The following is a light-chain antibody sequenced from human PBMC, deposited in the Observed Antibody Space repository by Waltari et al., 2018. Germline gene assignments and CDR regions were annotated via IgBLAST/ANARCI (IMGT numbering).Light chain of an antibody. CDR1: SSNLGAGYD. J-gene: IGLJ2*01. CDR2: GNT. V-gene: IGLV1-40*01. Sequence: QSVLAQPPSVSGAPGQRVTISCAGSSSNLGAGYDVPWYQHLQGTAPKLLIYGNTERPSGVPDRFSGSKSGTSASLAITGLQAEDEASYYCQSYDTNLVVFGGGTKLTVL. CDR3: QSYDTNLVV.